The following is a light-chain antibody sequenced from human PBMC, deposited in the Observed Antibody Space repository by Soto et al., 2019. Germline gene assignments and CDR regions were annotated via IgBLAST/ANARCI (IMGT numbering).Light chain of an antibody. V-gene: IGKV1-5*03. CDR2: KAS. Sequence: DIQMTQSPSTLSGSVGDRVTITCRASQTISSWLAWYQQKPGKAPKLLIYKASTLKSGVPSRFSGSGTGTEITLTISSLQPDDFATYYSQHYNSYSEAFGQGTKVDIK. J-gene: IGKJ1*01. CDR1: QTISSW. CDR3: QHYNSYSEA.